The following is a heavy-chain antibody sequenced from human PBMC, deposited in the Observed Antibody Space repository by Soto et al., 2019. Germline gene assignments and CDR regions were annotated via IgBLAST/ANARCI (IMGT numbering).Heavy chain of an antibody. D-gene: IGHD6-19*01. CDR1: GGSFSGYY. V-gene: IGHV4-34*01. CDR3: ARGLVSPVYSSGWYRGNYYYYGMDV. Sequence: PSETLSLTCAVYGGSFSGYYWSWIRQPPGKGLEWIGEINHSGSTNCNPSLKSRVTISVDTSKNQFSLKLSSVTAADTAVYYCARGLVSPVYSSGWYRGNYYYYGMDVWGQGTTVTVSS. J-gene: IGHJ6*02. CDR2: INHSGST.